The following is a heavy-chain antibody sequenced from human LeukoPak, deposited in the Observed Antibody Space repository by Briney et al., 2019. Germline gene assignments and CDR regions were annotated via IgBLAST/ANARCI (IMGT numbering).Heavy chain of an antibody. CDR2: INPSGGST. CDR1: GYTFTSYY. D-gene: IGHD3-22*01. J-gene: IGHJ4*02. CDR3: ARVPDYYDSSGYPDY. V-gene: IGHV1-46*01. Sequence: ASVKVSCKASGYTFTSYYMHWVRQAPGQGLEWMGIINPSGGSTSYAQKFQGRVTMTWDTSTSTVYMELSSLRSEDTAVYYCARVPDYYDSSGYPDYWGQGTLVTVSS.